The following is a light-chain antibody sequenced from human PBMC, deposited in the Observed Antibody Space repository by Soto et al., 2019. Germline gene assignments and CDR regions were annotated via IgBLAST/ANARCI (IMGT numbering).Light chain of an antibody. V-gene: IGKV3-15*01. CDR3: KQYNNWPLT. J-gene: IGKJ4*01. CDR2: GAS. CDR1: QSVSSN. Sequence: EIVLTQSPATLSVSPGERATLSCRASQSVSSNLAWYQQKPGQAPRLLIYGASTRATGIQARFSGSGSGTEFTLTIRSLQSEDFAVYYCKQYNNWPLTFGGGTKVDI.